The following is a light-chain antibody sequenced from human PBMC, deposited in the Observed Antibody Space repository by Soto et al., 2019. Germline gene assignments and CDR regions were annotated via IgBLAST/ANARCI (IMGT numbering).Light chain of an antibody. J-gene: IGLJ2*01. CDR1: SSDVGGYNY. Sequence: QSALTQPASVSGSPGQSITISCTGTSSDVGGYNYVSWYQQHPDKAPKLMIYDVSNRPSGVSDRFSGSKSGNTASLTISGLQAEDETDYYCSSYTITSTLVFGGGTKVTVL. CDR2: DVS. CDR3: SSYTITSTLV. V-gene: IGLV2-14*01.